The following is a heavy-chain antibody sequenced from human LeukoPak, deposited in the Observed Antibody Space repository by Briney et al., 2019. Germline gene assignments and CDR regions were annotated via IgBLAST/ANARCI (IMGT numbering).Heavy chain of an antibody. Sequence: PSETLSLTCTVSGGSISSYYWSWIRQPAGTGLEWIGRIYISGSTDYNPSLQSRVTMSVDTSKNQFSLRLNSVTAADTAVYYCARASGSASFLYYIDYWGQGALVTVSS. J-gene: IGHJ4*02. CDR2: IYISGST. V-gene: IGHV4-4*07. D-gene: IGHD3-10*01. CDR3: ARASGSASFLYYIDY. CDR1: GGSISSYY.